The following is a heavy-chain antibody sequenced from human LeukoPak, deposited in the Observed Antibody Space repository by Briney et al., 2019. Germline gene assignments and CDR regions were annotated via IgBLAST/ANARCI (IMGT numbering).Heavy chain of an antibody. CDR3: ARDREAVAGTGFDY. CDR2: ISAYNGNT. V-gene: IGHV1-18*04. D-gene: IGHD6-19*01. J-gene: IGHJ4*02. CDR1: GYTFTSYG. Sequence: GASVKVSCKASGYTFTSYGISWVRQAPGQGLERMGWISAYNGNTNYAQKLQGRVTMTTDTSTSTAYMELRSLRSDDTAVYYCARDREAVAGTGFDYWGQGTLVTVSS.